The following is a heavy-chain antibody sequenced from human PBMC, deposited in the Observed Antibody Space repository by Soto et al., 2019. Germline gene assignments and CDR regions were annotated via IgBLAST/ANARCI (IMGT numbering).Heavy chain of an antibody. CDR2: IYYSGST. V-gene: IGHV4-59*01. Sequence: SETLSLTCTVSGGSISSYYGSWIRQPPGKGLEWIGYIYYSGSTNYNPSLKSRVTISVDTSKNQFSLKLSSVTAADTAVYYCVRDFARLSWFDPWGQGTLVTVSS. CDR3: VRDFARLSWFDP. D-gene: IGHD3-16*01. CDR1: GGSISSYY. J-gene: IGHJ5*02.